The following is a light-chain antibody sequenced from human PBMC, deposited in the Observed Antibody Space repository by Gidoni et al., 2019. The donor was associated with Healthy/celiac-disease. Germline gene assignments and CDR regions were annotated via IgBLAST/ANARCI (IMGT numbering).Light chain of an antibody. Sequence: IVLTQSPGTLSLSPGERATLSCRASQSVSSSYLAWYQHRPGQAPRLLIYGASSRATGIPDRFSGSESGTDFTLTVNRLEPEDFAVYYCQHYGSSPLYIFGQGTKLEIK. CDR2: GAS. V-gene: IGKV3-20*01. J-gene: IGKJ2*01. CDR3: QHYGSSPLYI. CDR1: QSVSSSY.